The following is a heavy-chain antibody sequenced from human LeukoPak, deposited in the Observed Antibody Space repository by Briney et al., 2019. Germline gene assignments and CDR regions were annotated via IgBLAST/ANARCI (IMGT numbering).Heavy chain of an antibody. CDR3: ARHRAGYCSGGSCRRYYYYYMDV. CDR2: IYPGDSDT. V-gene: IGHV5-51*01. CDR1: GYSFTSYW. J-gene: IGHJ6*03. D-gene: IGHD2-15*01. Sequence: GESLKISCKGSGYSFTSYWIGWVRQMPGKGLEWMGIIYPGDSDTRYSPSFQGQVTISADKSISTAYLQWGSLKASDTAMYYCARHRAGYCSGGSCRRYYYYYMDVWGKGTTVTISS.